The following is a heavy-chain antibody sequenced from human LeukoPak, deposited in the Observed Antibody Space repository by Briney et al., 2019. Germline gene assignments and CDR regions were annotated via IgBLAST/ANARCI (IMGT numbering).Heavy chain of an antibody. D-gene: IGHD1-7*01. CDR3: ARPETTGTYYY. CDR1: AGSISSSSYY. V-gene: IGHV4-39*01. CDR2: IYYTGSA. J-gene: IGHJ4*02. Sequence: PSETLSLTCTVSAGSISSSSYYWGWIRQPPGKGLVWIGSIYYTGSAYYNPSLKSRVMISVDTSKNQFSLKLTSVTASDTAVYYCARPETTGTYYYWGQGTLVTVSS.